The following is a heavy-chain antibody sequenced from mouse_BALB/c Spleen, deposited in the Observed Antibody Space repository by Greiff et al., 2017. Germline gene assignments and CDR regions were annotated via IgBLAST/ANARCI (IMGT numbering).Heavy chain of an antibody. J-gene: IGHJ3*01. Sequence: EVQLVESGGGLVKPGGSLKLSCAASGFTFSSYAMTWVRQTPEKRLEWVASISSGGSTYYSDRVMGGFTISRDNASTILYLQMSSMRTEDTAMYYCAGGAANYGSSYKWFAGWGEGTMVTVSA. CDR1: GFTFSSYA. CDR3: AGGAANYGSSYKWFAG. V-gene: IGHV5-6-5*01. D-gene: IGHD1-1*01. CDR2: ISSGGST.